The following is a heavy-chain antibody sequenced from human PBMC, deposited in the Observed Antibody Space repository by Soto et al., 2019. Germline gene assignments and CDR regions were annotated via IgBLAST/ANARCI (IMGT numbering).Heavy chain of an antibody. CDR2: ISYDGSNK. V-gene: IGHV3-30*18. Sequence: QVQLVESGGGVVQPGRSLRLSCAASGFTFSSYGMHWVRQAPGKGLEWVAVISYDGSNKYYADSVKGRFTISRDNSKNTLYLQMNSLRAEDTAVYYCAKVGGGSYHDAFDIWGQGTMVTVSS. J-gene: IGHJ3*02. CDR1: GFTFSSYG. CDR3: AKVGGGSYHDAFDI. D-gene: IGHD1-26*01.